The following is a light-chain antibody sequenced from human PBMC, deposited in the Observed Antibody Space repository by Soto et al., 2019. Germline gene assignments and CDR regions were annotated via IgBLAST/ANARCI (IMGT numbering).Light chain of an antibody. CDR2: DVN. CDR1: SSDVGGYNY. CDR3: SSYTSTSTLAV. Sequence: QSALTQPASVSGSPGQSITISCTGTSSDVGGYNYVSWYHQHPGKAPKLMIYDVNNRPSGVSNRFSGSKSGNTASLTISGLQAEDEADYYCSSYTSTSTLAVFGGGTKVTVL. J-gene: IGLJ2*01. V-gene: IGLV2-14*03.